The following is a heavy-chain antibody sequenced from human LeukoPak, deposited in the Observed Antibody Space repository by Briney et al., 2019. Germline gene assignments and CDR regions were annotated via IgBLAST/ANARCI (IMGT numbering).Heavy chain of an antibody. V-gene: IGHV3-64*01. J-gene: IGHJ4*02. D-gene: IGHD3-22*01. CDR1: GFTFSSYA. CDR3: ARAAGSDYYDSSGYYY. CDR2: ISSNGGST. Sequence: PGGSLRLSCAASGFTFSSYAMSWVRQAPGKGLEYVSAISSNGGSTYYANSVKGRFTISRDNSKNTLYLQMGSLRAEDMAVYYCARAAGSDYYDSSGYYYWGQGTLVTVSS.